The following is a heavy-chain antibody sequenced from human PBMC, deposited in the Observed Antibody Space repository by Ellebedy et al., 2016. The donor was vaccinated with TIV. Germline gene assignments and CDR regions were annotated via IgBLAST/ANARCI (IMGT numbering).Heavy chain of an antibody. CDR3: ARDLRVRGLIGAFDI. D-gene: IGHD3-10*01. Sequence: SETLSLTCTVSGGSISSTYYYWSWIRQHPGKGLEWIGYIYYSGSTYYNPSLKSRVTISVDTSKSQFSLKLNSVTAADTAVYYCARDLRVRGLIGAFDIWGQGTIVTVSS. CDR1: GGSISSTYYY. CDR2: IYYSGST. J-gene: IGHJ3*02. V-gene: IGHV4-31*03.